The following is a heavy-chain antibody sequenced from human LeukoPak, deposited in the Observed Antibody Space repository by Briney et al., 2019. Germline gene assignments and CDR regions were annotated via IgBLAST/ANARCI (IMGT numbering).Heavy chain of an antibody. D-gene: IGHD5-24*01. CDR2: IYYSGST. CDR1: GGSISSGGYY. V-gene: IGHV4-31*03. CDR3: AREGYSNNWFDP. Sequence: SETLSLTCTVSGGSISSGGYYWSWIRQHPGKGLEWIGSIYYSGSTNYNPSLQGRVTISLDTSRNQFSLKLSSVTAADTAVYYCAREGYSNNWFDPWGQGTLVTVSS. J-gene: IGHJ5*02.